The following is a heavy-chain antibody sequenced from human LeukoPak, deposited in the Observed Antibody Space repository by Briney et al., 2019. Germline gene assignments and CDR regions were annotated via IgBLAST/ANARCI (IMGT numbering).Heavy chain of an antibody. J-gene: IGHJ3*02. V-gene: IGHV3-21*01. CDR3: ARDPHSSWGAFDI. D-gene: IGHD6-19*01. CDR2: ISSSSSYM. CDR1: GFTFSSYS. Sequence: NSGGSLRLSCAASGFTFSSYSMNWVRQAPGKGLEWVSSISSSSSYMYYADSVKGRFTISRDNAKNSLYLQMNSLRAEDTAVYYCARDPHSSWGAFDIWGQGTMVTVSS.